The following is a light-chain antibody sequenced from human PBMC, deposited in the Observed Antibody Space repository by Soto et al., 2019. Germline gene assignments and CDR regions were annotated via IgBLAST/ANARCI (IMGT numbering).Light chain of an antibody. CDR3: QQYGSSPRT. J-gene: IGKJ2*01. Sequence: ETVLTQSPGTLSLSPGERATLSFRASQSVSSSYLAWYQQKPGQAPRLLIYGASIRATGIPDRFSGSGSGTDFTLTISRLEPEDFAVYYCQQYGSSPRTFGQGTKLEIK. V-gene: IGKV3-20*01. CDR2: GAS. CDR1: QSVSSSY.